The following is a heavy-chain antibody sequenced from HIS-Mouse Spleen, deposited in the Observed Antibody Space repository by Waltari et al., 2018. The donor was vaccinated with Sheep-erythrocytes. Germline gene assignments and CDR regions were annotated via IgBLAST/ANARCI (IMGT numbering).Heavy chain of an antibody. CDR3: ARGHYSGYDFDY. CDR1: GYTFTSYD. D-gene: IGHD5-12*01. CDR2: RNPNSGNK. Sequence: QVQLVQSGAEVKKPGASVKVSCKASGYTFTSYDINWVRQATGQGLEWRGWRNPNSGNKGYAQKFQGRVTMTRSTSISTAYMELSSLRSEDTAVYYCARGHYSGYDFDYWGQGTLVTVSS. V-gene: IGHV1-8*01. J-gene: IGHJ4*02.